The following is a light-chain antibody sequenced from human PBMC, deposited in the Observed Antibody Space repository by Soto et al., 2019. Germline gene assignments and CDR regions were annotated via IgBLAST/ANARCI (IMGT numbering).Light chain of an antibody. CDR1: SSDVGIYNY. CDR2: DVD. J-gene: IGLJ1*01. Sequence: QSALTQPASVSGSPGQSITISCTGTSSDVGIYNYVSWYQQHPGKAPKLMIHDVDYRPSGVSYPFSGSKSGNTASPTISGLQAEDEADYYCSSYTTSSTYVFGSGTKLTVL. CDR3: SSYTTSSTYV. V-gene: IGLV2-14*03.